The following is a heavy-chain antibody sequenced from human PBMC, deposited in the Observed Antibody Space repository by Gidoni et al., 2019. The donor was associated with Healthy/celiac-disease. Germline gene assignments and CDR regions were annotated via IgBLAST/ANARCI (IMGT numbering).Heavy chain of an antibody. CDR3: ARVYSRRGNDYPDY. V-gene: IGHV3-11*06. D-gene: IGHD6-6*01. CDR1: GFTFSDYY. Sequence: QVQLVASGGGLVKPGGSLRLSCAASGFTFSDYYMSWIRQAPGKGLEGVSYISRSSSYTNYADSVKGRFTISRDNAKNSLYLQMNSLRAEDTAVYYCARVYSRRGNDYPDYWGQGTLVTVSS. J-gene: IGHJ4*02. CDR2: ISRSSSYT.